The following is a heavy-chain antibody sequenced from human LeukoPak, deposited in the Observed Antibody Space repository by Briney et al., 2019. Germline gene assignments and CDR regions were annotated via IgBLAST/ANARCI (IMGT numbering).Heavy chain of an antibody. J-gene: IGHJ3*02. CDR2: IYTGGNT. CDR1: GFTFSTYG. D-gene: IGHD6-19*01. V-gene: IGHV3-53*01. Sequence: PGGSLRLSCAASGFTFSTYGMGWVRQAPGKGLEWVSVIYTGGNTYYADSVKGRFTISRDNSKNTLYLQMHSLRAEDTAVYYCASPSSGQSFDIWGQGTMVTVSS. CDR3: ASPSSGQSFDI.